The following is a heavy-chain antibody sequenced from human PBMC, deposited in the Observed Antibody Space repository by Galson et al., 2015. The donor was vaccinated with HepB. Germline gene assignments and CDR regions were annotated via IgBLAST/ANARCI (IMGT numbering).Heavy chain of an antibody. CDR1: GYTFTSYG. D-gene: IGHD3-10*01. CDR2: ISAYNGNT. CDR3: ARVELSFVYYYGMDV. Sequence: SVKVSCKASGYTFTSYGISWVRQAPGQGLEWMGWISAYNGNTNYAQKLQGRVTMTTDASTSTAYMELRSLRSDDTAVYYCARVELSFVYYYGMDVWGQGTTVTVSS. J-gene: IGHJ6*02. V-gene: IGHV1-18*04.